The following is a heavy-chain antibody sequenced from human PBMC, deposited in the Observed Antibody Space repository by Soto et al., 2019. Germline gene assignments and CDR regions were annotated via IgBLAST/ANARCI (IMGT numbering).Heavy chain of an antibody. CDR1: GYSFTRYG. CDR3: ARDHVVRGNYYDY. D-gene: IGHD1-26*01. J-gene: IGHJ4*02. CDR2: INAYNGNT. Sequence: ASVKVSCKASGYSFTRYGIGWARQAPGQGLEWMGWINAYNGNTNYAQKLQGRVTMTTDTSTSTAYMELRSLRSDDTAVYYCARDHVVRGNYYDYWGQGTLVTVSS. V-gene: IGHV1-18*01.